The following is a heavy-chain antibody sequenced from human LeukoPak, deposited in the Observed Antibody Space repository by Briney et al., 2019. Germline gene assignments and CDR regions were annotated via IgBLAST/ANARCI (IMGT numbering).Heavy chain of an antibody. D-gene: IGHD3-10*01. CDR1: GFTLSTYW. J-gene: IGHJ6*03. V-gene: IGHV3-7*01. Sequence: GGSLRLSCAASGFTLSTYWMNWVRQAPGEGLEWVAGIKQDGSEKYYVDSVKGRFTISRDSAKNSLFLQMSSLRAEDTAVYYCAGVIADYYGSGNAYYSSYYYMAVWGKGTTVTVSS. CDR3: AGVIADYYGSGNAYYSSYYYMAV. CDR2: IKQDGSEK.